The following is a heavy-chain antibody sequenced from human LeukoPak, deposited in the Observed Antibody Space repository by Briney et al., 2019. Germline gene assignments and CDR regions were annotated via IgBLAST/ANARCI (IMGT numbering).Heavy chain of an antibody. D-gene: IGHD2-21*02. V-gene: IGHV4-38-2*02. CDR2: IYHSGST. Sequence: SETLSLNCAVSDYSISSAYYWGWIRQPPGKGLEWIGRIYHSGSTDYNPSLKSRVTTSVDTSKNQFSLKLRYVTAADTSVYYCARDQAYCGGDCYFDFWGQGTLVTVSS. CDR1: DYSISSAYY. J-gene: IGHJ4*02. CDR3: ARDQAYCGGDCYFDF.